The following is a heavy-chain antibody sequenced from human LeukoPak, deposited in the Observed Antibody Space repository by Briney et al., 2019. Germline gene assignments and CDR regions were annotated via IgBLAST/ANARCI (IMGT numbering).Heavy chain of an antibody. CDR1: GFTFDDYA. CDR2: ISWNSGSI. J-gene: IGHJ4*02. Sequence: PGGSLRLSCAASGFTFDDYAMHWVRQAPGKGLEWVSGISWNSGSIGYADSVKGRFTISRDNAKNSLYLQLNSLRAEDTALYYCAKDITIGWTPRDYFDYWGQGTLVTVSS. D-gene: IGHD6-19*01. CDR3: AKDITIGWTPRDYFDY. V-gene: IGHV3-9*01.